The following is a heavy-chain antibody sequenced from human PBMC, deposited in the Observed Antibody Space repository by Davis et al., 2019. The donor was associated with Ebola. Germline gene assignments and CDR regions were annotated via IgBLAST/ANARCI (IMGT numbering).Heavy chain of an antibody. CDR2: IIPIFDAT. V-gene: IGHV1-69*13. Sequence: SVKVSCKASGGSFSSYSFSWVRQAPGQGLEWMGRIIPIFDATNYAQKFQGRFTITADESSSTAYMELSSLRSEDTAVYYCATIKDFWSGYQTDVGAFDVWGQGTMVSVSS. CDR1: GGSFSSYS. CDR3: ATIKDFWSGYQTDVGAFDV. D-gene: IGHD3-3*01. J-gene: IGHJ3*01.